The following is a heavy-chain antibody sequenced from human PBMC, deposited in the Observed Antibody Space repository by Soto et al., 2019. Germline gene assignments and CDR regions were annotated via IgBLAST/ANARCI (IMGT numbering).Heavy chain of an antibody. V-gene: IGHV3-23*01. CDR2: ISGSGGST. D-gene: IGHD2-2*02. Sequence: EVQLLESGGGLVQPGGSLRLSCAASGFTFSIYAMSWVRQAPGKGLEWVSAISGSGGSTYYADSVTGRFTISRDNSMNTLYLQMNSLRAEDTAVYYCANLESSSCYMINLTWFDPWGQGTLVTVSS. CDR1: GFTFSIYA. CDR3: ANLESSSCYMINLTWFDP. J-gene: IGHJ5*02.